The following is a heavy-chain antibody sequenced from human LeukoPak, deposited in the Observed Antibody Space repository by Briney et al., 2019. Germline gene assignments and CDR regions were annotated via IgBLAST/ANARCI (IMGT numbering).Heavy chain of an antibody. D-gene: IGHD6-6*01. CDR3: ARVVVSSSSDYFDY. CDR2: TSYDESNK. Sequence: PGGSLRLSCSASGFTFSDYAMHWVRQAPGKGLEWVAVTSYDESNKYYADSVKGRFTISRDNSKKTLYPQMNSLRDEDTAIYYCARVVVSSSSDYFDYWGQGTLVIVSS. J-gene: IGHJ4*02. CDR1: GFTFSDYA. V-gene: IGHV3-30*04.